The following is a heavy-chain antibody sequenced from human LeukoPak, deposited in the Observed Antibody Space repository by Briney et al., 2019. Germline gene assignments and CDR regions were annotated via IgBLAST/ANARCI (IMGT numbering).Heavy chain of an antibody. Sequence: GGSLRLSCAASGFTFSSYEMNWVRQAPGKGLEWVSYISSSSSTIYYADSVKGRFTISRDNAKNSLYLQMNSLRAEDTAVYYCARDPRYCSGGSCYFPTFYFDYWGQGTLVTVSS. V-gene: IGHV3-48*03. CDR2: ISSSSSTI. D-gene: IGHD2-15*01. CDR1: GFTFSSYE. CDR3: ARDPRYCSGGSCYFPTFYFDY. J-gene: IGHJ4*01.